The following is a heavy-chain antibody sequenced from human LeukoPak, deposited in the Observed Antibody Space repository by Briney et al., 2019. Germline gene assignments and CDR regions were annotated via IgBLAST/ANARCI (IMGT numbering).Heavy chain of an antibody. CDR1: GFIFSNYG. J-gene: IGHJ4*02. CDR3: VRNKPTGIYGDSSGYYWGLLDF. D-gene: IGHD3-22*01. Sequence: GGSLRLSCSASGFIFSNYGMHWVRQAPGKGLEYVSAISSNGGSTYYADSVKGRFIISRDNSKNTLYLQMSSLRPEDTAVYYCVRNKPTGIYGDSSGYYWGLLDFWGQGTLVTVSS. CDR2: ISSNGGST. V-gene: IGHV3-64D*09.